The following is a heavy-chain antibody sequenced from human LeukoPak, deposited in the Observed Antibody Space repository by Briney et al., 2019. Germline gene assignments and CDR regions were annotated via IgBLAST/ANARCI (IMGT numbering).Heavy chain of an antibody. CDR3: ARTLLGIDYGSGSYDFDY. V-gene: IGHV4-38-2*02. D-gene: IGHD3-10*01. Sequence: PSETLSLTCTVSGYSISSGYYWGWIRQPPGKGLEWIGEINHSGSTNYNPSLKSRVTISVDTSKNQFSLKLSSVTAADTAVYYCARTLLGIDYGSGSYDFDYWGQGTLVTVSS. CDR2: INHSGST. CDR1: GYSISSGYY. J-gene: IGHJ4*02.